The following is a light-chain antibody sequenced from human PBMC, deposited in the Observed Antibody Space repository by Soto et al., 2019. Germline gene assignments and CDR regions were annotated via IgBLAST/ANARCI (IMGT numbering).Light chain of an antibody. J-gene: IGKJ4*01. CDR2: GAS. CDR1: QSVSSN. CDR3: QQFDGSSRALI. V-gene: IGKV3-15*01. Sequence: EIVMTQSPATLSVSPGERATLSCRASQSVSSNLAWYQQKPGQAPRLLIYGASTRATGIPARFSGSGSGTDFTLTISRLEPEDFAVYFCQQFDGSSRALIFGGGTKVQI.